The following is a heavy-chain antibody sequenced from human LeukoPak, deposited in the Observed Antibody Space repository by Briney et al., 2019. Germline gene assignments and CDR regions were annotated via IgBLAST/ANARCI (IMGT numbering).Heavy chain of an antibody. CDR1: GFTFSSYA. Sequence: QAGGSLRLSCAAPGFTFSSYAMSWVRQAPGKGLEWVSAITNSGGSTYYADSVKGRFTISRDNSKNTLYLQMNSLRAEDTAVYYCAKDLSGDYSLDYWGQGTLVTVSS. D-gene: IGHD4-17*01. J-gene: IGHJ4*02. V-gene: IGHV3-23*01. CDR2: ITNSGGST. CDR3: AKDLSGDYSLDY.